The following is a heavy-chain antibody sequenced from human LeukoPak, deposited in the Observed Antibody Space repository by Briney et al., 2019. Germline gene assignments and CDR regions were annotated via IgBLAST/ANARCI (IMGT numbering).Heavy chain of an antibody. V-gene: IGHV4-59*11. D-gene: IGHD5-18*01. Sequence: PSETLSLTCTVSGGSISSHYWSWIRQPPGKGLEWIGYIYYSGSTNYNPSLKSRVTISVDTSKNQFSLKLSSVTAADTAVYYCARGSRGYSYGWSPEALDYWGQGTLVTVSS. CDR2: IYYSGST. J-gene: IGHJ4*02. CDR3: ARGSRGYSYGWSPEALDY. CDR1: GGSISSHY.